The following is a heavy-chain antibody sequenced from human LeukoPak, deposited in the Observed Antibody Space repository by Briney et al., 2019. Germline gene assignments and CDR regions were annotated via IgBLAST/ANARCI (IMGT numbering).Heavy chain of an antibody. J-gene: IGHJ4*02. CDR1: GYSFTTYW. Sequence: GESLKISRKGSGYSFTTYWIGWVRQMPGKGLEWMGVIYPGDSDTRYSPSFQGQVTISADKSISTAYLQWSSLKASDTAMYYCARERNGRYFDYWGQGTLVTVSS. D-gene: IGHD1-26*01. CDR2: IYPGDSDT. V-gene: IGHV5-51*01. CDR3: ARERNGRYFDY.